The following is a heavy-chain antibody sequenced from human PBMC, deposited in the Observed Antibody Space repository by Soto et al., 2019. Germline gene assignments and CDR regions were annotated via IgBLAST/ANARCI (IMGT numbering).Heavy chain of an antibody. CDR2: ISSGGSTV. J-gene: IGHJ6*03. Sequence: GGSLRLSCAASRFSFSDFYMSWIRQAPGKGLEWVSYISSGGSTVYYADSVRGRFTISRDNAKNSLYLQMNSLRAEDTAVYYCARNRVYGTYYYFDVWGKGTTVTVSS. CDR3: ARNRVYGTYYYFDV. V-gene: IGHV3-11*01. D-gene: IGHD1-1*01. CDR1: RFSFSDFY.